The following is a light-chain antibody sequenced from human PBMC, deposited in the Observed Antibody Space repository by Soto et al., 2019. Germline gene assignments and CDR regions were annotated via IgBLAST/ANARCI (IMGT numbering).Light chain of an antibody. CDR3: QQSYSTPMYT. CDR1: QSISSY. CDR2: AAS. J-gene: IGKJ2*01. Sequence: DIQMTQSPSSLSASVGDRVTITCRASQSISSYLNWYQQKPGKAPKLLIYAASRLQSGVPSRFSGSGSVTDFTLTISSLQPEDFATYYCQQSYSTPMYTCGQGTKLEIK. V-gene: IGKV1-39*01.